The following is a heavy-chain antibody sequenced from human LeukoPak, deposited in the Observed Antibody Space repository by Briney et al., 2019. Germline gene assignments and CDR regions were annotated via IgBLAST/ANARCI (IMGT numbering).Heavy chain of an antibody. CDR2: ISGSGGST. J-gene: IGHJ6*01. D-gene: IGHD3-22*01. Sequence: PGGSLRLSCAASGFTFSSYAMSWVRQAPGKGLEWVSAISGSGGSTYYADSVKGRFTISRDNSKNTLYLQMNSLRAEDTAVYYCAKDRIVVFTQYYYYGMDVWGQGTAVTVSS. CDR3: AKDRIVVFTQYYYYGMDV. CDR1: GFTFSSYA. V-gene: IGHV3-23*01.